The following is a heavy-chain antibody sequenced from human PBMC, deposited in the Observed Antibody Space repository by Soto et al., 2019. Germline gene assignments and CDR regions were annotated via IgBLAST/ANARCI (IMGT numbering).Heavy chain of an antibody. CDR2: INAGNGNT. CDR1: GYTFTSYA. CDR3: ARGLSDYDYIWGSYLRY. J-gene: IGHJ4*02. V-gene: IGHV1-3*01. Sequence: QVQLVQSGAEVKKPGASVKVSCKASGYTFTSYAMHWVRQAPGQRLKWMGWINAGNGNTKYSQKFQGRVTITRDTSASTAYMELSSLRSEDTAVYYCARGLSDYDYIWGSYLRYWGQGTLVTVSS. D-gene: IGHD3-16*02.